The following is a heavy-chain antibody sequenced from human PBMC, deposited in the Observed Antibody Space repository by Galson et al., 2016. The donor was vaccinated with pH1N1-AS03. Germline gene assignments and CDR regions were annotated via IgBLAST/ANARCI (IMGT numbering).Heavy chain of an antibody. D-gene: IGHD3-9*01. J-gene: IGHJ4*02. CDR3: AKPRAADWQAFNY. Sequence: SLRLSCAASGFPFSTYWMHWVRQAPGKGLAWVSRISPDGTSALYADSVKGRFTIFRYNTQSTLYLQMDSLTAEDTAVYYCAKPRAADWQAFNYWGRGALVTVSS. CDR1: GFPFSTYW. V-gene: IGHV3-74*03. CDR2: ISPDGTSA.